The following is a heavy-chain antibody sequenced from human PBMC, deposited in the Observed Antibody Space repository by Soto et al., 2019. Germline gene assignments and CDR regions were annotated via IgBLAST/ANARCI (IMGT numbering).Heavy chain of an antibody. CDR2: ISSSSSYI. CDR3: ARDPFRVRGYFGY. J-gene: IGHJ4*02. V-gene: IGHV3-21*01. Sequence: EVQLVESGGGLVEPGGSLRLSCVASGFTFSSYSMNCVRQAPGKGLEWVSSISSSSSYIYYADSVKGRFTISRDNDKNSLYLQMNSLRAEDTAVYYCARDPFRVRGYFGYWGQGTLVTVS. CDR1: GFTFSSYS.